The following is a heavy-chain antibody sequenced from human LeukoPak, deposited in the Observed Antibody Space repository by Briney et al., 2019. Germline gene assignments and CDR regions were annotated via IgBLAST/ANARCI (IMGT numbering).Heavy chain of an antibody. Sequence: SETLSLTCNVSGGSISSGGYYWSWIRQHPGKGLEWIGYIYYSGSTYYNPSLKSRVTISVDTSKNQFSLKLSSVTAADTAVYYCARGHAPLWFGELFPSFDYWGQGTLVTVSS. CDR2: IYYSGST. CDR1: GGSISSGGYY. J-gene: IGHJ4*02. CDR3: ARGHAPLWFGELFPSFDY. D-gene: IGHD3-10*01. V-gene: IGHV4-31*03.